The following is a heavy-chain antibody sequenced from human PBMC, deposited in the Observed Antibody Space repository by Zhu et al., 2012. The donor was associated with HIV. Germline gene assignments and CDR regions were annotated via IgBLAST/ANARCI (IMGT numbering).Heavy chain of an antibody. CDR2: GIIRGDS. Sequence: QVQLQESGPGLVKPSETLSLTCAVSGGSISSSNWWSWIRQPPGEGAGVELGKGIIRGDSYYNASLKSRLTISIDKSKNQFSLKLNSVAAADTAIYYCARSRVSPPWYYFDYVGPGILVHRLL. CDR3: ARSRVSPPWYYFDY. J-gene: IGHJ4*01. V-gene: IGHV4-4*02. CDR1: GGSISSSNW. D-gene: IGHD2-21*01.